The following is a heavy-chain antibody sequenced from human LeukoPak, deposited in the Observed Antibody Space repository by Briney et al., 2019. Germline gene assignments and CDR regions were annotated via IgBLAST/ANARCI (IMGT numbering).Heavy chain of an antibody. V-gene: IGHV1-18*01. D-gene: IGHD4-17*01. CDR2: ISAYNGNT. CDR1: GYTFTSYG. Sequence: GASVKVSCKASGYTFTSYGISWVRQAPGQGLEWMGWISAYNGNTNYAQKLQGRVTMTTDTSTSTAYMELRSLRSDDTAVYYCARDDDYDEGITDSDYWGQGTLVTVSS. CDR3: ARDDDYDEGITDSDY. J-gene: IGHJ4*02.